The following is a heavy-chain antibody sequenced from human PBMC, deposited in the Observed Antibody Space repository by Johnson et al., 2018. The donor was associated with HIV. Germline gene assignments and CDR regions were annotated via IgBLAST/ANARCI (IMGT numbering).Heavy chain of an antibody. J-gene: IGHJ3*02. CDR3: ARSGYGSGSTHDAFDI. Sequence: VQLVESGGGVVQPGRSLRLSCAASGFTFSSYGMHWVRQAPGKWLEWVSVIYSGGSTYYADSAKCRFTISRDNSKNTLYLQMNSLRAEDTAVYYCARSGYGSGSTHDAFDIWGQGTMVTVSS. CDR2: IYSGGST. CDR1: GFTFSSYG. D-gene: IGHD3-10*01. V-gene: IGHV3-NL1*01.